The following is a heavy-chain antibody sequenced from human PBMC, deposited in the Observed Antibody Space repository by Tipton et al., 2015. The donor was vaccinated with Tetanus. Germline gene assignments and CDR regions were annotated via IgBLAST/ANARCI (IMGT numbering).Heavy chain of an antibody. Sequence: TLSPTCTVSGGSISSGDYYWSWIRQPPGKGLEWIGYIYYSGSTYYNPSLKSRVTISVDTSKNQFSLKLSSVTAADTAVYYCARDRLVRGVDYYYYGMDVWGQGTTVTVSS. V-gene: IGHV4-30-4*01. CDR3: ARDRLVRGVDYYYYGMDV. CDR1: GGSISSGDYY. J-gene: IGHJ6*02. D-gene: IGHD3-10*01. CDR2: IYYSGST.